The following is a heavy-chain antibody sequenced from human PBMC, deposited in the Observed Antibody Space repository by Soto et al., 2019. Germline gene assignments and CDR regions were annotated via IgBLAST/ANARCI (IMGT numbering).Heavy chain of an antibody. D-gene: IGHD6-19*01. Sequence: QVQLQQWGAGLLKPSETLSLTCAVYGGSFSGYYWSWIRQPPGKGLEWIGEINHSGSTNYNPSLKSRVTISVDTSKNQFSLKLSSVTAADTAVYYCARRSRGWNFDYWGQGTLVTVSS. CDR2: INHSGST. CDR3: ARRSRGWNFDY. CDR1: GGSFSGYY. V-gene: IGHV4-34*01. J-gene: IGHJ4*02.